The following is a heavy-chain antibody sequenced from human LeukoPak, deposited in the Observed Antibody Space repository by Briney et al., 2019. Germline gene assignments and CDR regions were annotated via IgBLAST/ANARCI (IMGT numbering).Heavy chain of an antibody. CDR1: GGSVSSGSYY. D-gene: IGHD6-13*01. Sequence: SETLSLTCTVSGGSVSSGSYYWSWIRQPPGKGLEWIGYIYYSGSTNYNPSLKSRVTISVDTSKNQFSLKLSSVTGADTAVYYCASITIAAAGGSDYWGQGTLVTVSS. V-gene: IGHV4-61*01. CDR3: ASITIAAAGGSDY. J-gene: IGHJ4*02. CDR2: IYYSGST.